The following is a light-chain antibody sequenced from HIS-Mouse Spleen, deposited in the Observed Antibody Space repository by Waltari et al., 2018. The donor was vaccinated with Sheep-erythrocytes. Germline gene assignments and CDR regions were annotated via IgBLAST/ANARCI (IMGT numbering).Light chain of an antibody. CDR3: CSYAGSSTFHVV. J-gene: IGLJ2*01. CDR2: EGS. CDR1: SSDVGSYNL. V-gene: IGLV2-23*03. Sequence: QSALTQPPSASGSPGQSVTISCTGTSSDVGSYNLVPWYQQHPGKAPKLMIYEGSKRPSGVANRVSGSKSGNTASLTSSGLQAEDDADYYCCSYAGSSTFHVVFGGGTKLTVL.